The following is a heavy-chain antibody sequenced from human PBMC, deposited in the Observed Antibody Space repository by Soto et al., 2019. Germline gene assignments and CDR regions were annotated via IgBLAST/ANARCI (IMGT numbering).Heavy chain of an antibody. Sequence: GGSLRLSCAAPGFTFSSYGMHWVRQAPGKGLEWVAVIWYDGSNKYYADSVKGRFTISRDNSKNTLYLQMNSLRAEDTAVYYCARDYHSSGYPTFDYWGQGTLVTVSS. CDR2: IWYDGSNK. CDR1: GFTFSSYG. CDR3: ARDYHSSGYPTFDY. V-gene: IGHV3-33*01. D-gene: IGHD3-22*01. J-gene: IGHJ4*02.